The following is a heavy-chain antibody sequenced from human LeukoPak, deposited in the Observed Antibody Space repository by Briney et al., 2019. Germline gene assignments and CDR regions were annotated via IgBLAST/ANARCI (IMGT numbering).Heavy chain of an antibody. CDR1: GFTFSSYA. V-gene: IGHV3-23*01. CDR2: ISGSGGST. Sequence: GGSLRLSCAASGFTFSSYAMSWVRQAPGKGLEWVSSISGSGGSTYYADSVRGRFTISRDNSKNTLYLQMNSLRAEDTAVYYCAKTVKTVTTPLDYWGQGTLVTVSS. CDR3: AKTVKTVTTPLDY. J-gene: IGHJ4*02. D-gene: IGHD4-11*01.